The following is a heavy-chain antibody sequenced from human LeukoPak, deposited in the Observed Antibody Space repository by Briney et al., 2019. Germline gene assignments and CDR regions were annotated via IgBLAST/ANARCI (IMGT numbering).Heavy chain of an antibody. CDR2: IKGDESAR. CDR1: GFTFPTYW. CDR3: ARDVGGSLDY. D-gene: IGHD1-26*01. J-gene: IGHJ4*02. Sequence: PGGSLRLSRAASGFTFPTYWMAWVRQAPGKGLEWVANIKGDESARHQADSVKGRFTISRDNTQNSVYLQMSSLRGEDTAVYYCARDVGGSLDYWGQGALVTVSS. V-gene: IGHV3-7*01.